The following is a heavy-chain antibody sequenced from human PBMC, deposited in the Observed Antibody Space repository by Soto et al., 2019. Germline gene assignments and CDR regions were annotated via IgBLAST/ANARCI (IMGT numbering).Heavy chain of an antibody. CDR3: ANGELLSYYGMDV. Sequence: PGGSLRLSCAASGFIFSSYAMSWVRQAPGKGLEWVSAISGSGRSTYYADSVKGRFTISRDNSKNTLYLQMNSLRAEDTAVYYCANGELLSYYGMDVWGQGTTVTVSS. CDR1: GFIFSSYA. CDR2: ISGSGRST. V-gene: IGHV3-23*01. D-gene: IGHD2-2*01. J-gene: IGHJ6*02.